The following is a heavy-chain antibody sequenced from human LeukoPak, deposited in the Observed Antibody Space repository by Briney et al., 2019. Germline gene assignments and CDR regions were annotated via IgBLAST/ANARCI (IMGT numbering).Heavy chain of an antibody. V-gene: IGHV3-33*01. CDR3: ARYASGSGPDY. Sequence: GGSLRLSCAASGFSFSTYGMHWVRQAPGKGLEWGGGIWQDGSNKFYADSVKGRFTISRDNSKNTLYLQMNSLRAEDTAVYYCARYASGSGPDYWGQGTLVTVSS. CDR2: IWQDGSNK. D-gene: IGHD3-10*01. J-gene: IGHJ4*02. CDR1: GFSFSTYG.